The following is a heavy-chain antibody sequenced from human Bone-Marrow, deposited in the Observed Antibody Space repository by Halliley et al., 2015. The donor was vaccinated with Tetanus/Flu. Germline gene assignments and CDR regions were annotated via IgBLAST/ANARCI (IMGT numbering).Heavy chain of an antibody. D-gene: IGHD3-3*01. Sequence: TLSLTCTVSGGSISSGSYYWTWIRQHPGKGLEWIGYIYRSGSTYYNPSLKSRITISIDTSKNQFSLKLSSVTAADTAVYYCARDTRGPGIDYRGQGTPVPLSS. CDR1: GGSISSGSYY. CDR3: ARDTRGPGIDY. V-gene: IGHV4-31*03. J-gene: IGHJ4*02. CDR2: IYRSGST.